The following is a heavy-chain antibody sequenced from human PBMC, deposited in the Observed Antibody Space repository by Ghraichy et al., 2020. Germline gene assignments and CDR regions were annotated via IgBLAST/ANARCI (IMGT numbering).Heavy chain of an antibody. V-gene: IGHV3-30*03. Sequence: GGSLRLSCAVTGFTLSNNHIHWVRQAPGKGLEWVAIILHDGSNKYYADSVKGRFTISRDNSKNTLFLQMNSLRPEDTAVYYCAREDHSSGWYRGQDYWGQGTLVTVST. CDR1: GFTLSNNH. CDR3: AREDHSSGWYRGQDY. J-gene: IGHJ4*02. D-gene: IGHD6-19*01. CDR2: ILHDGSNK.